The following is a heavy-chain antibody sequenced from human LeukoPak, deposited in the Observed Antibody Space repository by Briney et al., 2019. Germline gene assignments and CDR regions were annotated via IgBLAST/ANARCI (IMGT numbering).Heavy chain of an antibody. CDR2: INHSGST. CDR3: ARGVSSYYYYMDV. CDR1: GGSFSGYY. V-gene: IGHV4-34*01. J-gene: IGHJ6*03. Sequence: SETLSLTCAVYGGSFSGYYWSWIRQPPGKGLEWIGEINHSGSTNYNPSLKSRVTISVDTSKNQFSLKLSSVTAADTAVYYCARGVSSYYYYMDVWGKGTTVTVSS.